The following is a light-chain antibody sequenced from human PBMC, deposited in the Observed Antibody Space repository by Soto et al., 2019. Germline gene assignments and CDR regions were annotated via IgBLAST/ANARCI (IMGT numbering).Light chain of an antibody. J-gene: IGKJ5*01. CDR3: MQSTQLPLT. Sequence: DVVMTQTPLSLSVAPGQPASISCKSSQSLLHITGETFLFWYLQKPGQSPQLLIYEVSTRVSGVADRFSGRGAGKDFTLEISRVETDDVGIYYCMQSTQLPLTFGQGTRLGI. CDR1: QSLLHITGETF. V-gene: IGKV2D-29*02. CDR2: EVS.